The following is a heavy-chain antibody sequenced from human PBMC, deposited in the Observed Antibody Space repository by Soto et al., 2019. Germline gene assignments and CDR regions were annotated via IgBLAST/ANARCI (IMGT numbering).Heavy chain of an antibody. CDR3: AREGQVGPSSGRFDT. J-gene: IGHJ5*02. CDR2: INHLTTT. V-gene: IGHV4-34*01. Sequence: SETLSLTCAVYGGSFSSYHWSWIRQTPGKGLEWIGEINHLTTTNYNPSLKSRVTMSVDTPKNQFSLEVRSVTAADTAVDYCAREGQVGPSSGRFDTWGQGTLVTVSS. CDR1: GGSFSSYH.